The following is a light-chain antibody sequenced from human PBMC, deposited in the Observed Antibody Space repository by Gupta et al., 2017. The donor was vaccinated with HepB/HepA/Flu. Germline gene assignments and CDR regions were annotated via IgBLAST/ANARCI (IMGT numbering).Light chain of an antibody. J-gene: IGKJ2*03. CDR3: MQGKQWPTS. V-gene: IGKV2-30*01. CDR1: QSLEYSDGDTY. Sequence: DVVMTQSPLSLPVTLGQPASISCRSSQSLEYSDGDTYLNWFHQRPGQSPRRLIYKVSNRDSGVPDRFSGSGSGTDFTLKISRVEAEDVGVYYCMQGKQWPTSFGQGTKLEMK. CDR2: KVS.